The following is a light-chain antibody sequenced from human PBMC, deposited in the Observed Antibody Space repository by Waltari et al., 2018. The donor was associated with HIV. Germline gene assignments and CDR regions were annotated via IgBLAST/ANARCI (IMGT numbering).Light chain of an antibody. CDR3: ASWDDSLSGYVV. Sequence: QSVLTQPPSASGTPGQRVTISCSGSSSNIGGNSVYWYQQLPGTAPKLLIYRNNHRPSGVPQRFSGSKSGTSASMAISGLRSEDEADYYCASWDDSLSGYVVFGGGTKLTVL. V-gene: IGLV1-47*01. J-gene: IGLJ2*01. CDR2: RNN. CDR1: SSNIGGNS.